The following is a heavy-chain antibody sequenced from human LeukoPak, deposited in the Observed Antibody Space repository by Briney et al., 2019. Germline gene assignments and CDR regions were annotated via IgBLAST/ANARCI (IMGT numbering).Heavy chain of an antibody. V-gene: IGHV3-23*01. J-gene: IGHJ4*02. CDR2: ISGSGGST. D-gene: IGHD5-18*01. CDR1: GFTFSSYA. Sequence: GGSLRLSCAASGFTFSSYAMSWVRQAPGKGLEWVSAISGSGGSTYYADSVKGRFTISRDNSKNTLYLQMNSLRAEDTAVYYCAEDLPDGYSYGSEFDYWGQGTLVTVSS. CDR3: AEDLPDGYSYGSEFDY.